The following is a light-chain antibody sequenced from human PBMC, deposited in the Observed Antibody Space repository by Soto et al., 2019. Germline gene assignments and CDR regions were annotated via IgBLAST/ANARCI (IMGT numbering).Light chain of an antibody. J-gene: IGLJ2*01. V-gene: IGLV3-1*01. Sequence: SYELTQPPSVSVSPGQTARITCSGDKLGDKYAFWYQQKPGQSPVLVIYQDNKRPSGIPERFSGSNSGNIATLTISGTQALDEADYFCQAWATNTVIFGGGTKLTVL. CDR2: QDN. CDR1: KLGDKY. CDR3: QAWATNTVI.